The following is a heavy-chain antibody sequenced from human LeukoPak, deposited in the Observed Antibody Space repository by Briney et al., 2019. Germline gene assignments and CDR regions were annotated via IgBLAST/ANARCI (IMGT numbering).Heavy chain of an antibody. Sequence: PGGSLRLSCAASGFTVSSYYMSWVRQAPGKGLEWVSIFYIGGSTYYADSVKGRFTISRDNSKNTLYLQMNSLRAEDTAVYYCARVLSILTRVDYWGQGTLVTVSS. CDR3: ARVLSILTRVDY. CDR2: FYIGGST. V-gene: IGHV3-53*01. J-gene: IGHJ4*02. CDR1: GFTVSSYY. D-gene: IGHD3-9*01.